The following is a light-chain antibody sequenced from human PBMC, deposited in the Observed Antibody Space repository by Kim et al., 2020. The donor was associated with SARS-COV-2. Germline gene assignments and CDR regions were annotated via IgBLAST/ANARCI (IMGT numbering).Light chain of an antibody. CDR1: RGMLGW. CDR3: QQADSFPLT. Sequence: SASVGDIVTMPCGEGRGMLGWLACYQQIPGEAPRLLIFAACSLQVEVRSRFSGSGSGTDFALTISSVQPEDSASYYCQQADSFPLTFGGGTKLEI. J-gene: IGKJ4*01. V-gene: IGKV1-12*01. CDR2: AAC.